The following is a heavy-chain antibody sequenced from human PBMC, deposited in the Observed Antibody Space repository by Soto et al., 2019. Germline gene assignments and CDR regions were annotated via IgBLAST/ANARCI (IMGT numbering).Heavy chain of an antibody. V-gene: IGHV3-30-3*01. Sequence: GGSLRLSCAASGFTFSSYAMHWVRQAPGKGLEWVAVISYDGSNKYYADSVKGRFTISRDNSKNTLYLQMNSLRAEDTAVYYCARDFEYSSSGPFDYWGQGTLVTVSS. D-gene: IGHD6-6*01. CDR1: GFTFSSYA. J-gene: IGHJ4*02. CDR3: ARDFEYSSSGPFDY. CDR2: ISYDGSNK.